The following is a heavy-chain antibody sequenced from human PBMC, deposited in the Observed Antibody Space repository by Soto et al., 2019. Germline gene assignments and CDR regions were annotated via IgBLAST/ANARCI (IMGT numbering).Heavy chain of an antibody. CDR2: IKQDGSEK. D-gene: IGHD3-22*01. CDR1: GFTFSSYW. Sequence: EVQLVESGGGLVQPGGSLRLSCAASGFTFSSYWMSWVRQAPGKGLEWVANIKQDGSEKYYVDSVKGRFTISRDNAKNSLYLQMNSLRAEDTAVYYCARGQTYYYDSSASDAFDIWGQGTMVTVSS. CDR3: ARGQTYYYDSSASDAFDI. J-gene: IGHJ3*02. V-gene: IGHV3-7*03.